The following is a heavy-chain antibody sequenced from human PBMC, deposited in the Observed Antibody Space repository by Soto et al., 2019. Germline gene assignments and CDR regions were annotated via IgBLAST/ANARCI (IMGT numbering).Heavy chain of an antibody. CDR1: GLTFRSYW. V-gene: IGHV3-74*03. CDR3: GRDMQLWRVDS. CDR2: INTDGSVA. D-gene: IGHD2-21*01. J-gene: IGHJ4*02. Sequence: EVQLVESGGGLVQPGESLRLSCAASGLTFRSYWMHWVRQAPGKGLVWVSRINTDGSVAMYVDSVKGRFTISRDNAKNTLYLHMNSLRAEDTAVYYRGRDMQLWRVDSWGQGTLVTVSS.